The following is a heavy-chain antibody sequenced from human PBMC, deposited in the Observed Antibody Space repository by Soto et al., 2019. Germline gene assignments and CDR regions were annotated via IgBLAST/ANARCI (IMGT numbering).Heavy chain of an antibody. CDR3: VREDTRMDDGYDI. V-gene: IGHV4-39*02. CDR2: IYYSGNT. Sequence: QVQLQESGPGLVKPSETLSLTCIVSGGSISSSIYYWGWIRQPPGKGLEWIGTIYYSGNTYYNPSLKSRLIISVDTSKNQFSLKLASVTAADTAVYYCVREDTRMDDGYDIWGRGTLVTVSS. CDR1: GGSISSSIYY. J-gene: IGHJ3*02. D-gene: IGHD5-18*01.